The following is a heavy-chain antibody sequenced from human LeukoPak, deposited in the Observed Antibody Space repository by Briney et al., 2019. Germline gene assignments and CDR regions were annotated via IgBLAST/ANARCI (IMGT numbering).Heavy chain of an antibody. D-gene: IGHD3-3*01. Sequence: PGGSLRLSCAASGFTFSDYYMSWIRQAPGKGLEWVSYISSSGSTIYYADSVKGRFTISRDNAKNSLYLQMNSLRAEDTAVYYCARHALSSIFGVVMRNAFDIWGQGTMVTVSS. J-gene: IGHJ3*02. CDR3: ARHALSSIFGVVMRNAFDI. CDR1: GFTFSDYY. V-gene: IGHV3-11*01. CDR2: ISSSGSTI.